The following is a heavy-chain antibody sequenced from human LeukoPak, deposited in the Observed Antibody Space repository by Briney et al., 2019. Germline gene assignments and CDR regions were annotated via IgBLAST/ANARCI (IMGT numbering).Heavy chain of an antibody. D-gene: IGHD6-19*01. CDR1: GGSFSGYY. CDR2: INHSGST. J-gene: IGHJ4*02. Sequence: SETLSLTCVVYGGSFSGYYWSWIRQPPGKGLEWIGEINHSGSTNYNPSLKSRVTISVDTSKNQFSLKLSSVTAADTAVYYCARGTVAGTDYWGQGTLVTVSS. CDR3: ARGTVAGTDY. V-gene: IGHV4-34*01.